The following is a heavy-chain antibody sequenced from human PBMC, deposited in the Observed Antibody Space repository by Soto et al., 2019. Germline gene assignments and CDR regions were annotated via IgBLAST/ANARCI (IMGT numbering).Heavy chain of an antibody. CDR3: AKDRFTVTTATEAFDI. CDR2: ISCNSGSI. CDR1: GFTFDDYA. J-gene: IGHJ3*02. D-gene: IGHD4-17*01. Sequence: EVQLVESGGGLVQPGRSLRLSCAASGFTFDDYAMHWVRQAPGKGLEWVSGISCNSGSIGYADSVKGRFTISRDNAKNSLYLQMNSLRAEDTALYYCAKDRFTVTTATEAFDIWGQGTMVTVSS. V-gene: IGHV3-9*01.